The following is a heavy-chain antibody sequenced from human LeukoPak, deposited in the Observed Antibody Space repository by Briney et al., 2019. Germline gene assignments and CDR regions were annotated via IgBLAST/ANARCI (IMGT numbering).Heavy chain of an antibody. CDR1: GGSFSTNA. V-gene: IGHV1-69*01. Sequence: SVKVFCXASGGSFSTNAISWVRQAPGQGLEWMGGIIPMFGTANYAQKLEGRVTITADESTSTAYMEMSSLRSEDTAVYYCARDRREGYYDSSGYYYRGGFDYWGQGTLVTVSS. J-gene: IGHJ4*02. CDR2: IIPMFGTA. D-gene: IGHD3-22*01. CDR3: ARDRREGYYDSSGYYYRGGFDY.